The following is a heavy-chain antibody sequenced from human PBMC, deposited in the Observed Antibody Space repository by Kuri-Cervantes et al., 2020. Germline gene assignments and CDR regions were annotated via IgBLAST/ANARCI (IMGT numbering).Heavy chain of an antibody. Sequence: SLKISCAASGFTFDDYAMHWVRQAPGKGLEWVSGISWNSGSIGYADSVRGRFTTSRDNAKNSLFLQMTNLRDEDTAVYYCVRDGPFDLWGQGTLVTVSS. CDR3: VRDGPFDL. J-gene: IGHJ3*01. CDR2: ISWNSGSI. CDR1: GFTFDDYA. V-gene: IGHV3-9*01.